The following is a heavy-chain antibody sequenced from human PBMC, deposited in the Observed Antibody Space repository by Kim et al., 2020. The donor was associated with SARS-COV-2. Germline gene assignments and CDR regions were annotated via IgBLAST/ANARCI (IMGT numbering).Heavy chain of an antibody. Sequence: GGSLRLSCAASGFTFSSYAMHWVRQAPGKGLEWVSVISYDGSNKYCADSVKGRFTISRDNSKNTQYLQMNSLRAEDTAVYYCARDMFQEGGNSPLDYWGQGTLVTVSS. CDR3: ARDMFQEGGNSPLDY. V-gene: IGHV3-30*04. CDR2: ISYDGSNK. J-gene: IGHJ4*02. CDR1: GFTFSSYA. D-gene: IGHD2-21*02.